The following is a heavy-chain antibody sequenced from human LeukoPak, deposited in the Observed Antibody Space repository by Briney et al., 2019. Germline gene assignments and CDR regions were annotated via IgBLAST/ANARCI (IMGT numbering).Heavy chain of an antibody. V-gene: IGHV3-53*05. Sequence: KTGGSLRLSCAASGFTVSSNYMSWVRQAPGKGLEWVSVIYSGGSTYYADSVKGRFTISRDNSKNTLYLQMNSLRAEDTAVFYCAKDPSPGFVGYCSSSSCSDAFDIWGQGTMVTVSS. CDR2: IYSGGST. CDR1: GFTVSSNY. CDR3: AKDPSPGFVGYCSSSSCSDAFDI. D-gene: IGHD2-2*03. J-gene: IGHJ3*02.